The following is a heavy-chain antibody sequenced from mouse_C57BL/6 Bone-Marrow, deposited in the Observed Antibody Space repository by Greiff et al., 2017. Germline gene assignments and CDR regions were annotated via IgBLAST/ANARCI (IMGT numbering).Heavy chain of an antibody. Sequence: QLQQSGAELARPGASVKMSCKASGYTFTRYTMHWVKQRPGQGLVWIGYINPRSVYTKYNQKFKDKATLTADKSSSTAYMQLSSLTSEDSAVYYCARRSDDYGFAYWGQGTLVTVSA. D-gene: IGHD2-4*01. CDR1: GYTFTRYT. CDR3: ARRSDDYGFAY. J-gene: IGHJ3*01. CDR2: INPRSVYT. V-gene: IGHV1-4*01.